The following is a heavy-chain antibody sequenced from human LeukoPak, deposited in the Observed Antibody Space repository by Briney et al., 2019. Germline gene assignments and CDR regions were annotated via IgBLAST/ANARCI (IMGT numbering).Heavy chain of an antibody. D-gene: IGHD3-10*01. J-gene: IGHJ4*02. CDR3: ARHYFASRRIY. Sequence: SETLSLTCTVSGGSISSSSYYWGWIRQPPGKGLEWIGSIYYSGSTYYNPSLKSRVTISVDTSKNQFSLKLYSVTAADTAVYYCARHYFASRRIYWGQGSLVTVSS. CDR2: IYYSGST. CDR1: GGSISSSSYY. V-gene: IGHV4-39*01.